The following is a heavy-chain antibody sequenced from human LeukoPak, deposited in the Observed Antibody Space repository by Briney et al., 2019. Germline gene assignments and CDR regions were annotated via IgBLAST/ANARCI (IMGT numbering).Heavy chain of an antibody. D-gene: IGHD6-19*01. CDR1: GFTFSSYA. V-gene: IGHV3-30*04. J-gene: IGHJ3*02. CDR3: AKDERQWLVRGAFDI. CDR2: ISYDGSNK. Sequence: GGSLRLSCAASGFTFSSYAMHCVRQAPGKGLEWVAVISYDGSNKYYADSVKGRFTISRDNSKNTLYLQMNSLRAEDTAVYYCAKDERQWLVRGAFDIWGQGTMVTVSS.